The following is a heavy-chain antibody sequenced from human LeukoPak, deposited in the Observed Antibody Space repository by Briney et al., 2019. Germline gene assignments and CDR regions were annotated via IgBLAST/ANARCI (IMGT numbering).Heavy chain of an antibody. CDR3: ARMKEAFDI. CDR1: GYSFTSYW. Sequence: GESLQISCKGAGYSFTSYWIGWGRRMPGKGGGGMGIIYPGDSDTRYSPSLQGQVTISADKSISTAYLQWSSLKASDTAMYYCARMKEAFDIWGQGTMVTVSS. J-gene: IGHJ3*02. V-gene: IGHV5-51*01. CDR2: IYPGDSDT.